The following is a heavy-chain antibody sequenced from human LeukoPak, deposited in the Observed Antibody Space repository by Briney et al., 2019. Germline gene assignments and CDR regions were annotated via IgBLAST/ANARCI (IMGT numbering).Heavy chain of an antibody. J-gene: IGHJ3*02. Sequence: SETLSLTCTVSGGSISSYYWSWIRQPPGKGLEWIGYIYYSGSTNYNPSLKSRVTISVDTSKNQFSLKLNSVTAADTAVYYCVRPILTGSYGGAFDIWGQGTMVTVSS. D-gene: IGHD3-9*01. CDR1: GGSISSYY. V-gene: IGHV4-59*01. CDR2: IYYSGST. CDR3: VRPILTGSYGGAFDI.